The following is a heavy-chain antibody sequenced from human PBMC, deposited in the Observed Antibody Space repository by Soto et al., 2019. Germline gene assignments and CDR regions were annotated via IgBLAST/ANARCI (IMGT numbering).Heavy chain of an antibody. J-gene: IGHJ4*02. D-gene: IGHD1-26*01. CDR3: DRVPSIVGNTRILES. Sequence: SETLSHPCSVSGAFIRSYYRHLIRQPPGKSLEWIGYVYTSDYTRYSSSLKSRVTISVDTSKSQFYLRLNSVTAADTAVYFCDRVPSIVGNTRILESWGQGT. CDR1: GAFIRSYY. CDR2: VYTSDYT. V-gene: IGHV4-4*08.